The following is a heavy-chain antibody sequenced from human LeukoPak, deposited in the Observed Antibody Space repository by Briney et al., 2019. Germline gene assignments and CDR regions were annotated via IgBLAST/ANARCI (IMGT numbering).Heavy chain of an antibody. J-gene: IGHJ6*03. Sequence: GASVKVSCKASGYTFTSYGISWVRQAPGQGLEWMGWISAYNGNTNYAQKLQGRVTMTTDTSTSTAYMELRSLRSDDTAVYYCARRGHDSSGYYPLNYYYYMDVWGKGTTVTISS. CDR1: GYTFTSYG. CDR3: ARRGHDSSGYYPLNYYYYMDV. V-gene: IGHV1-18*01. D-gene: IGHD3-22*01. CDR2: ISAYNGNT.